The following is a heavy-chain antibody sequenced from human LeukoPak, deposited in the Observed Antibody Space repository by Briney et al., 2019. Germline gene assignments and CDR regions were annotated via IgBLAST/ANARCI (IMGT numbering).Heavy chain of an antibody. D-gene: IGHD6-19*01. CDR2: ISGSGGST. Sequence: PGGSLRLSCAASGFTFSSYAMSWVRQAPGKGLKWVSAISGSGGSTYYADSVKGRFTISRDNSKNTLYLQMNSLRAEDTAVYYCATCIAVAGTYDYWGQGTLVTVSS. CDR3: ATCIAVAGTYDY. J-gene: IGHJ4*02. CDR1: GFTFSSYA. V-gene: IGHV3-23*01.